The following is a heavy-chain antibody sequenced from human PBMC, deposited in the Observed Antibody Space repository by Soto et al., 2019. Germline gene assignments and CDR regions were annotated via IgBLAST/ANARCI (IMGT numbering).Heavy chain of an antibody. Sequence: SETLSLTCTVSGGPISSGGYYWSWIRQHPGKGLEWIGYIYYGGSTYYNPSLKSRATISGDTSKNQFALKLSSVTAADTAVYYCARGGYCYENSGQNAYDYWGQGILVTVSS. D-gene: IGHD3-22*01. CDR3: ARGGYCYENSGQNAYDY. J-gene: IGHJ4*01. CDR1: GGPISSGGYY. CDR2: IYYGGST. V-gene: IGHV4-31*03.